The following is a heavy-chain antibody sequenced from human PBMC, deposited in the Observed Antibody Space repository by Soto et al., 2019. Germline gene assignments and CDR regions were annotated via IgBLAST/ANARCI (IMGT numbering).Heavy chain of an antibody. CDR3: AKDGFAGSGSYYSYYFDY. D-gene: IGHD3-10*01. CDR1: GFTFEDYA. J-gene: IGHJ4*02. CDR2: ISWKGVIL. V-gene: IGHV3-9*01. Sequence: EVQLVESGGGLVQPGRSLRLSCAVSGFTFEDYAMHWVRQPPGKGLEWVSGISWKGVILGYADSVKGRFTISRDNAKNSLYLQMNSLRVEDTALYYCAKDGFAGSGSYYSYYFDYWGQGTLVTVSS.